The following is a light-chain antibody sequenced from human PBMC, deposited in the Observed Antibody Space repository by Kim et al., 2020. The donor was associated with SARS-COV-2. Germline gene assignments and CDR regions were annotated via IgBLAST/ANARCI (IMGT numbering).Light chain of an antibody. V-gene: IGLV2-14*03. Sequence: GQSITISCTATSSDISGYDAVSWYQQHPGKAPKLMIYDVNKRPSGISNRFSGAKSGNTASLTISGLQAEDEADYYCTSYTTSSSYVFGTGTKVSVL. J-gene: IGLJ1*01. CDR2: DVN. CDR1: SSDISGYDA. CDR3: TSYTTSSSYV.